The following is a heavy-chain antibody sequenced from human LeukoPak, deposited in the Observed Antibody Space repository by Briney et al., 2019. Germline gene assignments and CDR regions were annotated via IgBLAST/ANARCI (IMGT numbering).Heavy chain of an antibody. V-gene: IGHV3-23*01. J-gene: IGHJ4*02. CDR1: GFTFSSYA. Sequence: GGSLRLSCAASGFTFSSYAMSWVRQAPGKGLEWVSAISGSDGGTYYADSVKGRFTISRDNSKNTLYLQMNSLRAEDTAVYYCAKDQIVVANFDYWGQGTLVTVSS. D-gene: IGHD3-22*01. CDR2: ISGSDGGT. CDR3: AKDQIVVANFDY.